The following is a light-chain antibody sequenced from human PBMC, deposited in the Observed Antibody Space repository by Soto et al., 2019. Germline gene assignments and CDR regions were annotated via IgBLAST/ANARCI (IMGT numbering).Light chain of an antibody. CDR2: DVG. Sequence: QSALTQPASVSGSPGQSIAISCTGTSSDLGGYNYVSWYQQHSGKAPKLIIYDVGSRPSGVSDRFSGSKSGNTASLTISGLQADDEADYYCSSYTTSTTEVFGTGTKVTVL. V-gene: IGLV2-14*03. CDR3: SSYTTSTTEV. J-gene: IGLJ1*01. CDR1: SSDLGGYNY.